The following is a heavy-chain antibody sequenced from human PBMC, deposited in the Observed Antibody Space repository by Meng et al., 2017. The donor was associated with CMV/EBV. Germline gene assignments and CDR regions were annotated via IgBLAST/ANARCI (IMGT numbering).Heavy chain of an antibody. CDR2: IYTSGST. CDR1: GGSISSYY. D-gene: IGHD5-18*01. V-gene: IGHV4-4*07. J-gene: IGHJ4*02. CDR3: ARHGDTAMVVGIDY. Sequence: QVQLQGSGPGLVRPSGTLSLPFPVSGGSISSYYWSWIRQPAGKGLEWIGRIYTSGSTNYNPSLKSRVTMSVDTSKNQFSLKLSSVTAADTAVYYCARHGDTAMVVGIDYWGQGTLVTVSS.